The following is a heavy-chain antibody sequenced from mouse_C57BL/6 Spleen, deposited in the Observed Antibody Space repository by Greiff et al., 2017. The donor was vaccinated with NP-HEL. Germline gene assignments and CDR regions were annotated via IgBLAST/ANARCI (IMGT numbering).Heavy chain of an antibody. CDR3: ARGAGTAYYAMDY. J-gene: IGHJ4*01. V-gene: IGHV5-16*01. Sequence: VQLKESEGGLVQPGSSMKLSCTASGFTFSDYYMAWVRQVPEKGLEWVANINYDGSSTYYLDSLKSRFIISRDNAKNILYLQMSSLKSEDTATYYCARGAGTAYYAMDYWGQGTSVTVSS. CDR1: GFTFSDYY. CDR2: INYDGSST. D-gene: IGHD4-1*01.